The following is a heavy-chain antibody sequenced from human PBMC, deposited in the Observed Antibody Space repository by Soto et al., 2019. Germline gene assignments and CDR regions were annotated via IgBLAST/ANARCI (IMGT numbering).Heavy chain of an antibody. CDR2: INSNGGST. J-gene: IGHJ4*02. CDR3: ARAPGYSGYDALDY. D-gene: IGHD5-12*01. Sequence: EVQLVESGGGLVQPGGSLRLSCAASGYTFSTYAMHWVRQAPGKGLEYVSVINSNGGSTFYANSVKGRFTISRDNSKNTQYVQMGSLRVEDTGVYYCARAPGYSGYDALDYWGQGTLVTVSS. V-gene: IGHV3-64*01. CDR1: GYTFSTYA.